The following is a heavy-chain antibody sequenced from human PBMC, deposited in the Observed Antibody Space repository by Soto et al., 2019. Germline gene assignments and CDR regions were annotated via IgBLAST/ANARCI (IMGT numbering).Heavy chain of an antibody. Sequence: EVQLVESGGGLVQPGGSLRLSCAASGFSFSAHDLNWVRQAPGKGLEWISYIDPSGNTMHYADSVKGRFTISRDNAKNSLYLQMNSLRAEDTAVYYCARDTPGLEYFDYWGQGTLVTVSS. V-gene: IGHV3-48*03. CDR1: GFSFSAHD. D-gene: IGHD3-22*01. CDR2: IDPSGNTM. CDR3: ARDTPGLEYFDY. J-gene: IGHJ4*02.